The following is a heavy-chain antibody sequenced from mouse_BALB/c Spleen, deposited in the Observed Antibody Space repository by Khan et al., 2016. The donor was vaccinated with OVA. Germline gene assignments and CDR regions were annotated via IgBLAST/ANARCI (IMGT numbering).Heavy chain of an antibody. D-gene: IGHD2-3*01. CDR3: ARHDGYAHYYAMDY. Sequence: VQLQESGPGLVAPSQSLSITCTISGFSLTSYGVHWVRQPPGKGLEWLVVIWSDGSTTYNSALKSRLSISKDNSKSQVFLKMNSLQTDDTAMHYCARHDGYAHYYAMDYWGQGTSVTVSS. CDR1: GFSLTSYG. V-gene: IGHV2-6-1*01. CDR2: IWSDGST. J-gene: IGHJ4*01.